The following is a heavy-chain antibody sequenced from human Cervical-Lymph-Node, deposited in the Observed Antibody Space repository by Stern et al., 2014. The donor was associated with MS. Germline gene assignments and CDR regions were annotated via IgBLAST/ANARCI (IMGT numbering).Heavy chain of an antibody. CDR2: SYPYDSDT. CDR1: GYSFTIYY. J-gene: IGHJ4*02. V-gene: IGHV5-51*01. Sequence: EVQLVESGAEVKKPGESLKISCKLSGYSFTIYYIACVRQMPGQGLEWMGVSYPYDSDTTYSPSFQGQVTISADKSITTAYLQWSSLRASDTAMYYCARHVQGFDYWGQGTLVTVSS. CDR3: ARHVQGFDY.